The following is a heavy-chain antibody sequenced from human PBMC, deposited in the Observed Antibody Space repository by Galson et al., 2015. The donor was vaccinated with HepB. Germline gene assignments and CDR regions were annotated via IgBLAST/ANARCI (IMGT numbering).Heavy chain of an antibody. J-gene: IGHJ3*02. CDR2: IYPGDSET. D-gene: IGHD4-17*01. CDR3: ARQTDGDYGVDI. CDR1: GYTFTYYW. Sequence: QSGAEVKKPGESLRISCKGSGYTFTYYWIAWVRQMPGKGLEWMGIIYPGDSETRYSPSFQGQVTISADKSITTAYLQWSSLKASDTAMYYCARQTDGDYGVDIWGQGTMVTVSS. V-gene: IGHV5-51*01.